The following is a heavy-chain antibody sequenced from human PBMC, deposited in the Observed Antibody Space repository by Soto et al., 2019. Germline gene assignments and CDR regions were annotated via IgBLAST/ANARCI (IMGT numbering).Heavy chain of an antibody. CDR1: GFSLITSGVG. CDR3: AHTMAPRIFDS. CDR2: IYWDDYT. V-gene: IGHV2-5*02. J-gene: IGHJ4*02. Sequence: QITLKEAGPTLVKPTQTLTLTCSFSGFSLITSGVGVGWIRQPPGKALEWLALIYWDDYTGYSTSLRSRLTITKDTSRNQVVLTMTNMDPADTATYYCAHTMAPRIFDSWGQGTLVTVSS.